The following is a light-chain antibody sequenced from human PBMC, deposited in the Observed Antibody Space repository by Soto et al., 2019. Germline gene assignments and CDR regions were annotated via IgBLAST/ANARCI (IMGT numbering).Light chain of an antibody. V-gene: IGLV2-14*01. Sequence: QSALTQPASVSASPGQSITISCTGTSSDVGGYKFVSWYQHHPGKAPKLMIYEVNNRPSGVSNRFSGSKSGNTASLTISGLQPEAEDDYYCLSYTSANTRVFGGGTKLTVL. CDR1: SSDVGGYKF. CDR3: LSYTSANTRV. CDR2: EVN. J-gene: IGLJ3*02.